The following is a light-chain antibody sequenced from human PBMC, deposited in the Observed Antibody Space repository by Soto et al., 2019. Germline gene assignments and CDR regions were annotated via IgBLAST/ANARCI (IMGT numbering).Light chain of an antibody. CDR3: QQYESLPLT. Sequence: EMVLTQSPGTLSSSPGERVTLSFMASQSVSSSYVAWYQQKPGQAPRLLIYGASSRATGIPARFSGSGSGTGFTFTISSLQPEDFATYYCQQYESLPLTFGQGTRLEIK. J-gene: IGKJ5*01. V-gene: IGKV3-20*01. CDR1: QSVSSSY. CDR2: GAS.